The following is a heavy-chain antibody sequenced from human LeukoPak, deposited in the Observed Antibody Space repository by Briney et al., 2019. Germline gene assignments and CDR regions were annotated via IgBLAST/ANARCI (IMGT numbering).Heavy chain of an antibody. J-gene: IGHJ4*02. V-gene: IGHV3-23*01. CDR1: GFTFRSSG. CDR2: ISGSGAST. CDR3: AKDGGGTVTIVSYFDY. D-gene: IGHD4-17*01. Sequence: PGGSLRLSCTASGFTFRSSGMSWVRQAPGKGLEGVSAISGSGASTYYADSVRGRFIISRDNSKNTLYLQMNSLRAEDTAVYYCAKDGGGTVTIVSYFDYWGQGTLVTVSS.